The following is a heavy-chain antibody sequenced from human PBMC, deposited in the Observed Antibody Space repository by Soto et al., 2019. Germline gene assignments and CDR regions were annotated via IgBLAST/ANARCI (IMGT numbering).Heavy chain of an antibody. CDR1: GGSISSGGYY. J-gene: IGHJ4*02. CDR2: IYYSGST. CDR3: ARERYCSGGSCYSVFDY. D-gene: IGHD2-15*01. Sequence: QVQLQESGPGLVKPSQTLSLTCTVSGGSISSGGYYCSWIRQHPGKGLEWIGYIYYSGSTYYNPSLKSRVTISVDTSKNQFSLKLSSVTAADTAVYYCARERYCSGGSCYSVFDYWGQGTLVTVSS. V-gene: IGHV4-31*03.